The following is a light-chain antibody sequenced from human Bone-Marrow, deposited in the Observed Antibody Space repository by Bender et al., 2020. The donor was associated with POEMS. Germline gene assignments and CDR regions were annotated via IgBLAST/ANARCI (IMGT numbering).Light chain of an antibody. V-gene: IGLV1-40*01. J-gene: IGLJ3*02. CDR1: SSNIGAGYD. Sequence: QSMLTQPPSVSGAPGQRVTISCTGSSSNIGAGYDVHWYQHLPGTAPKLLISANSNRPSGVPDRFSGSKSDTSASLAITGLQAEDEAHYYCSAWDDSLSGWVFGGGTKLTVL. CDR2: ANS. CDR3: SAWDDSLSGWV.